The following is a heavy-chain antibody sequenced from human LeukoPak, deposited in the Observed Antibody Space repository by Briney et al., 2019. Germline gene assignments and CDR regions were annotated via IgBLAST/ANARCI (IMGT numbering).Heavy chain of an antibody. CDR3: AREFSSPDGYNPAYYFDY. D-gene: IGHD5-24*01. V-gene: IGHV1-46*01. CDR2: INPSGGST. J-gene: IGHJ4*02. CDR1: GYTFTSYY. Sequence: ASVKVSCKASGYTFTSYYMHWVRQAPGQGLEWMGIINPSGGSTSYAQKFQGRVTMTRDTSTSTVYMELSSLRSEDTAVYYCAREFSSPDGYNPAYYFDYWGQGTLVTVSS.